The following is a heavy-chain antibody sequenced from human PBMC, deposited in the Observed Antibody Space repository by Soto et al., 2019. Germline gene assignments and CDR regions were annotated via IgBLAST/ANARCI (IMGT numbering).Heavy chain of an antibody. J-gene: IGHJ5*02. Sequence: SETLSLTCTVSGGSISSSSYYWGWIRQPPGKGLEWIGSIYYSGSTYYNPSLKGRVPISVDTSKNQFSLKLSSVTAADTAVYYCASWGTGIAAAFAPEFRWFDPWGQGTLVTVSS. CDR2: IYYSGST. CDR3: ASWGTGIAAAFAPEFRWFDP. D-gene: IGHD6-13*01. V-gene: IGHV4-39*01. CDR1: GGSISSSSYY.